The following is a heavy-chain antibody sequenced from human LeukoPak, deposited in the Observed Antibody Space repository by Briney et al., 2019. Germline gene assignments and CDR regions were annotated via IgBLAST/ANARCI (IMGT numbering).Heavy chain of an antibody. CDR1: GFTFSSYA. CDR2: ISSSSSTI. J-gene: IGHJ5*02. Sequence: GGSLRLSCAASGFTFSSYAMSWVRQAPGKGLEWVSYISSSSSTIYYADSVKGRFTISRDNAKNSLYLQMNSLRAEDTAVYYCARANYDFLNWFDPWGQGTLVTVSS. D-gene: IGHD3-3*01. CDR3: ARANYDFLNWFDP. V-gene: IGHV3-48*01.